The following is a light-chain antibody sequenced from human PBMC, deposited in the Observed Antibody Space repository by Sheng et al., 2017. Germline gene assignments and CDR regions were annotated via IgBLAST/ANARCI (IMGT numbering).Light chain of an antibody. J-gene: IGKJ3*01. CDR1: QSVGSK. CDR3: QIRGNWL. Sequence: EIVMTQSPATLSVSPGERATLSCRASQSVGSKLAWYQRKPGQSPRLLIYGASTRATGIPARFSGSGSGTDFTLTISSLEPEDCAVYYCQIRGNWLFGPGTKVQIK. CDR2: GAS. V-gene: IGKV3-15*01.